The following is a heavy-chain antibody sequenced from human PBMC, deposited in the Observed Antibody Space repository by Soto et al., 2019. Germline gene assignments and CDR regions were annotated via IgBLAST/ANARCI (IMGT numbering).Heavy chain of an antibody. CDR2: IGTAGDT. Sequence: PGGSLRLSCAASGFTFSSYDMHWVRQATGKGLEWVSAIGTAGDTYYPGSVKGRFTISRENAKNSLYLQMNSLRAGDTAVYYCARVKVMGAAAGASSAGYYYYGMDVWGQGTTVTVSS. CDR1: GFTFSSYD. D-gene: IGHD6-13*01. V-gene: IGHV3-13*01. J-gene: IGHJ6*02. CDR3: ARVKVMGAAAGASSAGYYYYGMDV.